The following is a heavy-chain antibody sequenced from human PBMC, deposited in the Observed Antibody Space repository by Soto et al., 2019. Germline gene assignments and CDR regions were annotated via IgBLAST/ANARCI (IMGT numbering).Heavy chain of an antibody. CDR1: GFTFSSYG. CDR3: AKDPRDCSGGNCYSKYYYYYGMDV. V-gene: IGHV3-30*18. Sequence: QVQLVESGGGVVQPGKSLRLSCAASGFTFSSYGMHWVRQAPGKGLEWVAVILYDGSNKYYADSVKGRFTISRDNSKNTLYLQLNSLRAEDTAVYYCAKDPRDCSGGNCYSKYYYYYGMDVW. J-gene: IGHJ6*01. CDR2: ILYDGSNK. D-gene: IGHD2-15*01.